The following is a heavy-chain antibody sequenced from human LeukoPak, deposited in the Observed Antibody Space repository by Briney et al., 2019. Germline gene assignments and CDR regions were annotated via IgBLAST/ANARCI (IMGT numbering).Heavy chain of an antibody. CDR1: GGSISSGASD. D-gene: IGHD6-6*01. Sequence: PSQTLSLTCTVSGGSISSGASDWGWIRQHPKRGLEWVGYIHASGPTNYNPSLKSRITISVDTSKNQFSLKLSSVTAADTAVYYCARHDAGIAARPFDNWGQGTLVTVSS. CDR3: ARHDAGIAARPFDN. J-gene: IGHJ4*02. CDR2: IHASGPT. V-gene: IGHV4-30-4*01.